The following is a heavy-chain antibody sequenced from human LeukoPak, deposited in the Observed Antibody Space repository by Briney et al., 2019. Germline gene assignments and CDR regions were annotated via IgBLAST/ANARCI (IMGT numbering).Heavy chain of an antibody. Sequence: GGSLRLSCAAPGFTFSSYAMSWVRQAPGKGLEWVSGISISGGSTYYADSVKGRFTISRDNSKNTLYLQMNSLRAEDTAVYYVFLNLHYWGQGILVTVSS. CDR1: GFTFSSYA. CDR3: FLNLHY. V-gene: IGHV3-23*01. CDR2: ISISGGST. D-gene: IGHD2-21*01. J-gene: IGHJ4*02.